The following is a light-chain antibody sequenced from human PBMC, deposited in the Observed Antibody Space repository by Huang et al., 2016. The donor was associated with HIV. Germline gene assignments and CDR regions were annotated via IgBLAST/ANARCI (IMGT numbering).Light chain of an antibody. CDR3: QQYNSPWT. Sequence: DIQMTQSPSTLSASVGDRVTITCRASQSISSWLAWYQQKPGKAPKLLIYKASSLESGGPSRFSGRGAGTEFTLTISSLQPDDFATYYCQQYNSPWTFGQGTKVEIK. CDR2: KAS. CDR1: QSISSW. V-gene: IGKV1-5*03. J-gene: IGKJ1*01.